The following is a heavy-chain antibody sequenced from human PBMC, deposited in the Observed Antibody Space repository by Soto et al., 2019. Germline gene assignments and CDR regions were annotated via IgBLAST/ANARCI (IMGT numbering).Heavy chain of an antibody. D-gene: IGHD6-13*01. CDR2: ISSSSSYI. CDR1: GFAFSSYS. CDR3: ARPIAAAEGRAFDI. Sequence: PGGSLRLSCAASGFAFSSYSMNWVRQAPGKGLEWVSSISSSSSYIYYADSVKGRFTISRDNAKNSLYLQMNSLRAEDTAVYYCARPIAAAEGRAFDIWGQGTMVTVSS. J-gene: IGHJ3*02. V-gene: IGHV3-21*01.